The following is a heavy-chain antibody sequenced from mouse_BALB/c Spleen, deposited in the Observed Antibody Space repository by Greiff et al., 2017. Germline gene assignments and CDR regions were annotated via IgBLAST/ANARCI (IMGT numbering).Heavy chain of an antibody. D-gene: IGHD1-2*01. Sequence: QVQLKQSAAELARPGASVKMSCKASGYTFTSYTMHWVKQRPGQGLEWIGYINPSSGYTEYNQKFKDKTTLTADKSSSTAYMQLSSLTSEDSAVYYCARFITTATYFDYWGQGTTLTVSS. CDR3: ARFITTATYFDY. J-gene: IGHJ2*01. V-gene: IGHV1-4*02. CDR1: GYTFTSYT. CDR2: INPSSGYT.